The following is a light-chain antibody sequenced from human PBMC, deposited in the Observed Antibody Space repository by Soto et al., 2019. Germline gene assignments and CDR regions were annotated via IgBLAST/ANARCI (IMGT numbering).Light chain of an antibody. J-gene: IGLJ2*01. CDR1: SSDVGGYNY. CDR2: DVS. V-gene: IGLV2-14*01. CDR3: SSYTSSSTLVV. Sequence: QSVLTQPASVSGCPGQSITISCTGTSSDVGGYNYVSWYQQHPGKAPKLMIYDVSNRPSGVSNRFSGSKSGNTASLTISGLQAEDEADYYYSSYTSSSTLVVFGGGTKLTVL.